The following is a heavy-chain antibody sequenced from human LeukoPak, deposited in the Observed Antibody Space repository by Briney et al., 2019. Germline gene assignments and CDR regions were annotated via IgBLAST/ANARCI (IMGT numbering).Heavy chain of an antibody. J-gene: IGHJ6*03. CDR2: ISSSSSTI. Sequence: GGSLRLSCAASGFTFSSYSMNWVRQAPGKGLEWVSYISSSSSTIYYADSVKGRFTISRDNAKNSLYLQMNSLRDEATAVYYCARAGGYGDYWGYYYYYMDVWGKGTTVAVSS. D-gene: IGHD4-17*01. CDR1: GFTFSSYS. V-gene: IGHV3-48*02. CDR3: ARAGGYGDYWGYYYYYMDV.